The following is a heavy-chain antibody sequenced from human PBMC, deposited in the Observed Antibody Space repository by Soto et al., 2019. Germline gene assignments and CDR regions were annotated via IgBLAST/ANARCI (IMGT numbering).Heavy chain of an antibody. CDR3: AKNYNGDYNNYMDV. CDR2: LTGGGART. Sequence: PGGSLRLSCAASGFTFSNFAMRWVRQAPGKGLQWVSSLTGGGARTFYADSVKGRFTISRDNSKNTLYLQMNSLSAEDTAVYYCAKNYNGDYNNYMDVWGKGTTVTVSS. V-gene: IGHV3-23*01. J-gene: IGHJ6*03. CDR1: GFTFSNFA. D-gene: IGHD1-20*01.